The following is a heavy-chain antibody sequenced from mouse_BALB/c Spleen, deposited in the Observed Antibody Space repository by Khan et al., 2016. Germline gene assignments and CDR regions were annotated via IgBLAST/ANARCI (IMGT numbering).Heavy chain of an antibody. V-gene: IGHV3-1*02. Sequence: EVQLQESGPDLVKPAQSLSLTCTVTGYSITSGYSRHWIRQFPGNKLEWMGYIHYSGGTNYNPTLKSRISITRDTSKKQFFLQLNSVTTEDTATYYCASCYSYYSSDSRGHGPSVTGSS. D-gene: IGHD2-12*01. CDR1: GYSITSGYS. J-gene: IGHJ4*01. CDR2: IHYSGGT. CDR3: ASCYSYYSSDS.